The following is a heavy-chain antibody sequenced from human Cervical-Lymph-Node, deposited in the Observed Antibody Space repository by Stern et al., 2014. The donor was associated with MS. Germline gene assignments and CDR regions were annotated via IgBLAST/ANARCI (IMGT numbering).Heavy chain of an antibody. J-gene: IGHJ6*02. Sequence: VQLVQSGAEVKKPGDSLKMSCKGSGYSFSNYWIGWGRQIPGKGLEWMGLIYPGDSDTRYSPSFKGQVTISADKSRSTAYLQWSSLKAADTAMYYCARLMGSSTWYGMDVWGQGTTVTVSS. CDR2: IYPGDSDT. CDR1: GYSFSNYW. CDR3: ARLMGSSTWYGMDV. V-gene: IGHV5-51*01. D-gene: IGHD6-13*01.